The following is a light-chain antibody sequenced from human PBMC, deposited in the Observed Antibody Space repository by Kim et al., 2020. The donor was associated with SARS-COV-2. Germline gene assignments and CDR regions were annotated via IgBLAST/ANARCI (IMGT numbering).Light chain of an antibody. CDR3: GTWDSSLSVVV. J-gene: IGLJ2*01. Sequence: GQRVTISCSGSNSNIGKNYISWYQQLPGVAPKLLIYDNNQRPSGIPDRFSGSKSGTSATLGITGLQTGDEADYYCGTWDSSLSVVVFGGGTQLTVL. V-gene: IGLV1-51*01. CDR1: NSNIGKNY. CDR2: DNN.